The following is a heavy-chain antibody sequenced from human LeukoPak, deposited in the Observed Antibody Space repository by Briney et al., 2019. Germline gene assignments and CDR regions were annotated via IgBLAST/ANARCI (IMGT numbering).Heavy chain of an antibody. CDR3: ARVGGGYYYYYGVDV. V-gene: IGHV3-74*01. CDR1: GFTFSSNW. Sequence: PGGSLRLSCAASGFTFSSNWMHWVRQAPGKGLVWVSRINEDGSTTNYADSVKGRSTIFRDNAKNTLYLQMDSLRGEDTVVYFCARVGGGYYYYYGVDVWGQGTTVTVSS. D-gene: IGHD3-16*01. CDR2: INEDGSTT. J-gene: IGHJ6*02.